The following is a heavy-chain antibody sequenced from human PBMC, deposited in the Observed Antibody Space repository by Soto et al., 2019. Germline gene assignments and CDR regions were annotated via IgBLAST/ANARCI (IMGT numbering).Heavy chain of an antibody. CDR1: GYTFTSYG. V-gene: IGHV1-18*01. D-gene: IGHD2-15*01. J-gene: IGHJ6*03. CDR3: ASTTLQYCSGGSCYSLYYYYMDV. CDR2: ISAYNGNT. Sequence: GASVKVSCKASGYTFTSYGISWVRQAPGQGLEWMGWISAYNGNTNYAQKLQGRVTMTTDTSTSTAYMELRSLRSDDTAVYYCASTTLQYCSGGSCYSLYYYYMDVWGKGTTVTVS.